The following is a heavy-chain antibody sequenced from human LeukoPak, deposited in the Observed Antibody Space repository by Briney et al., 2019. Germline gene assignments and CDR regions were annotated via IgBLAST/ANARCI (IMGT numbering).Heavy chain of an antibody. J-gene: IGHJ4*02. CDR3: ARAVGDYLRYGGYFFDS. CDR1: GGSMESLNW. Sequence: SETLSLTCAVSGGSMESLNWWSWVRQHPGKGPEWIGEVFHSGTTNDNPSLKSRVTMSADRSKNQFSLKLSSVIAADTAIYYCARAVGDYLRYGGYFFDSWGQGILVVVSS. V-gene: IGHV4-4*02. CDR2: VFHSGTT. D-gene: IGHD4-17*01.